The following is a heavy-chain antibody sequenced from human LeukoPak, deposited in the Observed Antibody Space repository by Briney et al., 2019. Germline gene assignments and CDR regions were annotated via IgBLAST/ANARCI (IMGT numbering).Heavy chain of an antibody. V-gene: IGHV1-18*01. CDR2: ISAYNSNT. CDR1: GYTVTIYG. Sequence: GASVNLSFNGSGYTVTIYGIYWRRQAPGQGLEWMGLISAYNSNTNYAQKLHSRVTMTTEATTNTPYTEPRSLRSDDTAVYYCARGRALRNEPRNYYYGMDVWGQGTTVTVYS. D-gene: IGHD1-26*01. J-gene: IGHJ6*02. CDR3: ARGRALRNEPRNYYYGMDV.